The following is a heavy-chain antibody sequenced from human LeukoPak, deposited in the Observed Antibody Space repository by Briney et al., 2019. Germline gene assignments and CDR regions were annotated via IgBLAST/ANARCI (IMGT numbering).Heavy chain of an antibody. CDR3: TGDVYQH. D-gene: IGHD1-14*01. V-gene: IGHV3-53*01. CDR2: IYSGGST. CDR1: GLTVNSKY. Sequence: GASLRLSCAASGLTVNSKYMSWVRQAPGKGLEWVSIIYSGGSTNYADSVKGRFTISRDNSKNTVYLQMNSLRAEDTAVYYCTGDVYQHWGQGTLVTVSS. J-gene: IGHJ1*01.